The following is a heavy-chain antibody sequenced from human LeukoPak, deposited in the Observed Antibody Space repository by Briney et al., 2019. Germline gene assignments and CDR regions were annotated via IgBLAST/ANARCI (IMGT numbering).Heavy chain of an antibody. Sequence: GGSLRLSCAASGFTFSSYGMHWVRQAPGKGLEWVAVISYDGSNNYYADSVKGRFTISRDNSKNTLYLQMNSLRAEDTAVYYCARHSGYALYYFDYWGQGTLVTVSS. V-gene: IGHV3-30*03. J-gene: IGHJ4*02. CDR1: GFTFSSYG. CDR3: ARHSGYALYYFDY. D-gene: IGHD5-12*01. CDR2: ISYDGSNN.